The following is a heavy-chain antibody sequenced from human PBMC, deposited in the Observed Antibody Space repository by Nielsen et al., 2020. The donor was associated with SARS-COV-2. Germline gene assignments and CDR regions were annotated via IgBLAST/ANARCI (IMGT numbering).Heavy chain of an antibody. J-gene: IGHJ4*02. CDR1: AYNFTTHW. CDR2: IYPGGSYT. V-gene: IGHV5-51*01. Sequence: KVSCKGSAYNFTTHWIGWVRQMPGKGLEWMGIIYPGGSYTRYSPSFQGQVTISADKSITTAYLQWSSLKASDTAMYYCARQGWLQYYFDYWGQGTLVTVSS. CDR3: ARQGWLQYYFDY. D-gene: IGHD5-24*01.